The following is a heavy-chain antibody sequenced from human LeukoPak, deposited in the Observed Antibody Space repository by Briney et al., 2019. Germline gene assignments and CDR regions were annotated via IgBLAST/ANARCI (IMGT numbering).Heavy chain of an antibody. CDR2: INSDGSST. D-gene: IGHD1-26*01. CDR3: ARDRWELLNAFDI. Sequence: PGGSLRLSCAASGFTFSSYWMHWVRQAPGKGLVWVSRINSDGSSTTYADSVKGRFTISKDNAKNTLYLQMNSQRAEDTAVYYCARDRWELLNAFDIWGQGTMVTVSS. CDR1: GFTFSSYW. V-gene: IGHV3-74*01. J-gene: IGHJ3*02.